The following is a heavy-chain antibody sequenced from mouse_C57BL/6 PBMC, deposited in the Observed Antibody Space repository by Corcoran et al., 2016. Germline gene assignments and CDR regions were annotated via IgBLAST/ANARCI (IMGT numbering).Heavy chain of an antibody. Sequence: QIQLVQSGPELKKPGETVKISCKASGYTFTTYGMSWVKQAPGKGLQWMGWINTYSGVPTYADDFKGRFAFSLETSASTAYLQINNLKNEDTATYFCARTLITTWGAMDYWGQGTSVTVSS. V-gene: IGHV9-3*01. CDR2: INTYSGVP. D-gene: IGHD1-1*01. CDR1: GYTFTTYG. J-gene: IGHJ4*01. CDR3: ARTLITTWGAMDY.